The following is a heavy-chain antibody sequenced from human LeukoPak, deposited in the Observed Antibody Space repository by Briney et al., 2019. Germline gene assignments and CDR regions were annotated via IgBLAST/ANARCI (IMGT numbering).Heavy chain of an antibody. D-gene: IGHD3-10*01. CDR3: ARGRTYYYGSGSSNWFDP. V-gene: IGHV4-34*01. Sequence: SETLSLTCAVYGGSFSGYYWSWIRQPPGKGLEWIGEINHSGSTNYNPSLKSRVTISVDTSKNQFSLKLSSVTAADTAVYYCARGRTYYYGSGSSNWFDPWGQGTLVTVPS. CDR1: GGSFSGYY. CDR2: INHSGST. J-gene: IGHJ5*02.